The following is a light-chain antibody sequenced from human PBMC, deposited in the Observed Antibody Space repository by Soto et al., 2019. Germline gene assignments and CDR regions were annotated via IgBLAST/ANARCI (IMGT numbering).Light chain of an antibody. CDR3: AAWDDSLNGGV. CDR1: SSNIGNNA. CDR2: YDD. Sequence: QSVLTQPPSVSDAHRQRVTISCSGSSSNIGNNAVNWYQQLPGKAPKLLIYYDDLLPSGVSDRFSGSKTGTSASLAISGLQSEDEADYYCAAWDDSLNGGVFGGGTKLTVL. V-gene: IGLV1-36*01. J-gene: IGLJ3*02.